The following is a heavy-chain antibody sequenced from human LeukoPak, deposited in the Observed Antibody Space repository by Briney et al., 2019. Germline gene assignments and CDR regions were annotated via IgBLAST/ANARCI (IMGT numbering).Heavy chain of an antibody. CDR1: GGSISSGDYY. Sequence: SQTLSLTCPVSGGSISSGDYYWSWIRQPPGKGLEWIGYIYYSGSTYYNPSLKSRVTISVDTSKNQFSLKLSSVTAADTAVYYCARDQSYYGDFYYYYYGMDVWGQGTTVTVSS. CDR3: ARDQSYYGDFYYYYYGMDV. D-gene: IGHD4-17*01. CDR2: IYYSGST. J-gene: IGHJ6*02. V-gene: IGHV4-30-4*01.